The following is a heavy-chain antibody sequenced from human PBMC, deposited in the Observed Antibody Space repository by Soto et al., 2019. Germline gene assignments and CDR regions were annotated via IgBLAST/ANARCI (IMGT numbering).Heavy chain of an antibody. V-gene: IGHV1-69*13. J-gene: IGHJ1*01. CDR3: ATISSVQGSGYYEYFQH. Sequence: GAPVELSSKASGGAFGSSARCWPHQETGQGLEWMGGIIPIFGTANYAQKFQGRVTITADESTSTAYMELSSLRSEGTAVYYCATISSVQGSGYYEYFQHWGQGTLVTVSS. CDR1: GGAFGSSA. CDR2: IIPIFGTA. D-gene: IGHD3-22*01.